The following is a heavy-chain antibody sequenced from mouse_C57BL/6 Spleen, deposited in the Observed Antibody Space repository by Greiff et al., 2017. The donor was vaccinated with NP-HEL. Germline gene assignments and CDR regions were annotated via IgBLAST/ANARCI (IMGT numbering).Heavy chain of an antibody. CDR3: AREFGSWFAY. CDR1: GYSFTSYY. V-gene: IGHV1-66*01. J-gene: IGHJ3*01. Sequence: QVQLQQSGPELVKPGASVKISCKASGYSFTSYYIHWVKQRPGQGLEWIGWIYPGSGNTKYNEKFKGKATLTADTSSSTAYMQLSSLTSEDSAVYYCAREFGSWFAYWGQGTLVTVSA. CDR2: IYPGSGNT.